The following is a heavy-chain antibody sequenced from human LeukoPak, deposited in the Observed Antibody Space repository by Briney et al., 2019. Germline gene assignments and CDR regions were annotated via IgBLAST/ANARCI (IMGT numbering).Heavy chain of an antibody. J-gene: IGHJ6*03. CDR3: AKEGPKSIAATGYYMDV. V-gene: IGHV3-23*01. Sequence: PGGSLRLSCAASGFTFTSYGMSWLRQAPGKGLEGVSAISGSSGTTYYADSVKGRFTISRDNSKNTLYLQMNSLRAEDTAVYYCAKEGPKSIAATGYYMDVWGKGTTVTISS. D-gene: IGHD6-25*01. CDR1: GFTFTSYG. CDR2: ISGSSGTT.